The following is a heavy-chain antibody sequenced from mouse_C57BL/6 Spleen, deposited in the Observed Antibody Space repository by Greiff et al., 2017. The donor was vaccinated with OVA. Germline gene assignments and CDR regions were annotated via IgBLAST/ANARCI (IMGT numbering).Heavy chain of an antibody. J-gene: IGHJ1*03. V-gene: IGHV14-1*01. CDR1: GFNIKDYY. Sequence: EVQGVESGAELVRPGASVKLSCTASGFNIKDYYMHWVKQRPEQGLEWIGRIDPEDGDTEYAPKFQGKATMTADTSSNTAYLQLSSLTSEDTAVYYCTHYYGSSSYWYFDVWGTGTTVTVSS. CDR3: THYYGSSSYWYFDV. D-gene: IGHD1-1*01. CDR2: IDPEDGDT.